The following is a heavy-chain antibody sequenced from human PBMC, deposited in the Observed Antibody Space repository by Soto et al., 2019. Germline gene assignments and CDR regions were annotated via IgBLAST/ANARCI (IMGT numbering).Heavy chain of an antibody. Sequence: EVQLVESGGGLVQPGGSLRLSCAASGFTFSSYAMHWVRQAPGKGLEYVSAISSNGGSTYYANSVKGRFTISRDNSKNTLYLQMGSLRAEDMAVYYWARDGGSYYLDYWGQGTLVTVSS. CDR3: ARDGGSYYLDY. CDR2: ISSNGGST. J-gene: IGHJ4*02. D-gene: IGHD1-26*01. CDR1: GFTFSSYA. V-gene: IGHV3-64*01.